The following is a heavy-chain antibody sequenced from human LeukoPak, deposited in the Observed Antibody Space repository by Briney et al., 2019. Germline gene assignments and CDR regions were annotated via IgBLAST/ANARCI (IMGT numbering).Heavy chain of an antibody. CDR2: IYYSGST. Sequence: SETLSLTCTVSGDSISSSSYYWGWIRQPPGKGLEWIGSIYYSGSTYYNPSLKSRVTISIHTSKNQFSLKLNSVTAADTAVYYCARGVVVVAATLNWFDPWGQGTLVTVSS. CDR3: ARGVVVVAATLNWFDP. CDR1: GDSISSSSYY. D-gene: IGHD2-15*01. V-gene: IGHV4-39*07. J-gene: IGHJ5*02.